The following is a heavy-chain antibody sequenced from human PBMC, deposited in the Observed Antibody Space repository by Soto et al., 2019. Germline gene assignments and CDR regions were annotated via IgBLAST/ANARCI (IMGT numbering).Heavy chain of an antibody. Sequence: SETLSLTCTVSGGSVSSNRYYWSWIRQPPGKGLEWIGYMYNTGSTVYNPSFKSRVTISVDTSKNQFSLKLNSVTAADTAVYYCARDLWGYCGTDCYPLDVWGQGTTVTVSS. J-gene: IGHJ6*02. D-gene: IGHD2-21*02. CDR1: GGSVSSNRYY. CDR3: ARDLWGYCGTDCYPLDV. CDR2: MYNTGST. V-gene: IGHV4-61*01.